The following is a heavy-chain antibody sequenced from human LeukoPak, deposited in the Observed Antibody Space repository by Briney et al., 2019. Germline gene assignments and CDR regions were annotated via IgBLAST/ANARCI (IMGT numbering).Heavy chain of an antibody. Sequence: GGSLRLSCAASGFTFSSYWMSWVRQAPGKGLEWVANIKQDGSEKYYVDSVKGRFTISRDNSKNTLYLQMNSLRAEDTAVYYCAKGDDIVVVVAGVDIWGQGTMVTVSS. J-gene: IGHJ3*02. D-gene: IGHD2-15*01. V-gene: IGHV3-7*01. CDR2: IKQDGSEK. CDR3: AKGDDIVVVVAGVDI. CDR1: GFTFSSYW.